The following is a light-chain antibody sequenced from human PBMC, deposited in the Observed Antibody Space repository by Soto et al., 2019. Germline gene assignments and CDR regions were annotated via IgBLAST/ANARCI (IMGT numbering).Light chain of an antibody. Sequence: QSALTQPASVSGSPGQSIAISCTGTSSDIGSYNYVSWYQQHPGKAPKLIIHEVSNRPSGISDHFSGSKSGNTASLTISGLQAVVEADYYCSSHTTYSTRIFGTGTKVTVL. CDR3: SSHTTYSTRI. CDR2: EVS. V-gene: IGLV2-14*01. CDR1: SSDIGSYNY. J-gene: IGLJ1*01.